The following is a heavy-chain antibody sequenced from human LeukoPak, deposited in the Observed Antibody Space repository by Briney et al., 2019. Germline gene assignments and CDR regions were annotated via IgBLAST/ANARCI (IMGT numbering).Heavy chain of an antibody. CDR3: ARDLGSMVINDYNNWFDP. Sequence: GASVKVSCKASGYTFTGYYMHWVRQAPGQGLEWMGRIIPILAIANYAQKFQGRVTITADKSTSTAYMELSSLRSEDTAVYYCARDLGSMVINDYNNWFDPWGQGTLVTVSS. CDR2: IIPILAIA. D-gene: IGHD5-18*01. CDR1: GYTFTGYY. J-gene: IGHJ5*02. V-gene: IGHV1-69*04.